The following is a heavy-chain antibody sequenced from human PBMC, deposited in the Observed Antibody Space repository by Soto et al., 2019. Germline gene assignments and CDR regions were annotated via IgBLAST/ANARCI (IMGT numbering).Heavy chain of an antibody. CDR3: ARGTRWGVSSGNIEFDY. V-gene: IGHV1-18*04. CDR1: GYTFTSYG. CDR2: ISAYNGNT. D-gene: IGHD3-16*01. Sequence: GASVKVSCKASGYTFTSYGISWVQQAPGQGLEWMGWISAYNGNTNYAQKLQGRVTMTTDTSTSTAYMELRSLRSDDTAVYYCARGTRWGVSSGNIEFDYWGQGTLVTVSS. J-gene: IGHJ4*02.